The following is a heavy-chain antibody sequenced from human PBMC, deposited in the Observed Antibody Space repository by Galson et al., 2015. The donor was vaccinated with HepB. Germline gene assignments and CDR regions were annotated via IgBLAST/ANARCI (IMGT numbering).Heavy chain of an antibody. J-gene: IGHJ4*02. CDR2: ISSSSSYI. CDR3: ARDGYSSGWLVDY. D-gene: IGHD6-19*01. V-gene: IGHV3-21*01. CDR1: GFTFSSYS. Sequence: SLRLSCAASGFTFSSYSMNWVRQAPGKGLEWVSSISSSSSYIYYADSVKGRFTISRDNAKNSLYLQMNSLRAEDTAVYYCARDGYSSGWLVDYWGQGTLVTVSS.